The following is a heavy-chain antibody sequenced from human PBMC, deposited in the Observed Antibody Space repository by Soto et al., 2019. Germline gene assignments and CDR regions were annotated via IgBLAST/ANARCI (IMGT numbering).Heavy chain of an antibody. CDR2: IYYSGST. V-gene: IGHV4-59*01. Sequence: SETLSLTCTVSGGSISSYYWSWIRQPPGKGLEWIGYIYYSGSTNYNPSLKSRVTISVDTSKNQFSLKLSSVTAADTAVYYCARDRRYCSGGSCYLVNWFDPRGQGTLVTVSS. CDR3: ARDRRYCSGGSCYLVNWFDP. D-gene: IGHD2-15*01. J-gene: IGHJ5*02. CDR1: GGSISSYY.